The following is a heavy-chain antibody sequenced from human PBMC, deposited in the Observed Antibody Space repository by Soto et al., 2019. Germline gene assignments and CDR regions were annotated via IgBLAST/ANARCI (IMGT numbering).Heavy chain of an antibody. CDR1: GYTFTGYY. D-gene: IGHD6-13*01. CDR2: INPNSGGT. CDR3: ARANIAAAGTRIYYYYGMDV. Sequence: ASVKVSCKASGYTFTGYYMHWVRQAPGQGLEWMGWINPNSGGTNYAQKFQGWVTMTRDTSISTAYMELRRLRSDDTAVYYCARANIAAAGTRIYYYYGMDVWGQGTTVTVSS. J-gene: IGHJ6*02. V-gene: IGHV1-2*04.